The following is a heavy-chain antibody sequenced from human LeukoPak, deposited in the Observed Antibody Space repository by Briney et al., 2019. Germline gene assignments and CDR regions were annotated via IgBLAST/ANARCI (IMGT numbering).Heavy chain of an antibody. Sequence: PSETLSLTCAVSGGSISSGSYYWSWIRQPAGKGLEWIGRIYTSGSTNYNPSLKSRVTISVDTSKNQFSLKLSSVTAADTAVYYCARVRTVTNVYFDYWGQGTLVTVSS. D-gene: IGHD4-17*01. CDR1: GGSISSGSYY. CDR2: IYTSGST. J-gene: IGHJ4*02. V-gene: IGHV4-61*02. CDR3: ARVRTVTNVYFDY.